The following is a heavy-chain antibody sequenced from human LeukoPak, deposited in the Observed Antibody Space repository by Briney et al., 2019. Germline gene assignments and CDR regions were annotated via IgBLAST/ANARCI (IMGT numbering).Heavy chain of an antibody. CDR1: GYTFTSYA. J-gene: IGHJ6*04. CDR3: ARDNLWFGPGGMDV. D-gene: IGHD3-10*01. CDR2: INAGNGNT. Sequence: ASVKVSCKASGYTFTSYAMHWVRQAPGQRLEWMGWINAGNGNTEYSQKFQGRVTITRDTSASTAYMELSSLSSEDTAVYYCARDNLWFGPGGMDVWGKGTTVTVSS. V-gene: IGHV1-3*01.